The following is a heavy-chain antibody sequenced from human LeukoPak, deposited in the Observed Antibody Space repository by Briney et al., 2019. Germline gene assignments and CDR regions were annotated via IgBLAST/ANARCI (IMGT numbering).Heavy chain of an antibody. Sequence: PGGSRRLSCATSGFTFSAAWMSWVRQAPGKGLEWIGLIRSEGGGGTADYAAPVKGRFTISRDDSRNTVYLQMNSLQTEDTAVYYCTWIHRAFGIAVNDYYYYMAVWAKGPRSPSP. CDR2: IRSEGGGGTA. J-gene: IGHJ6*03. D-gene: IGHD3-3*01. CDR3: TWIHRAFGIAVNDYYYYMAV. V-gene: IGHV3-15*01. CDR1: GFTFSAAW.